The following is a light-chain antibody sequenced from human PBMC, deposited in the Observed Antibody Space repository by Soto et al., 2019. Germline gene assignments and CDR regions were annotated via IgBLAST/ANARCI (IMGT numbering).Light chain of an antibody. CDR1: SSDVGGYNY. Sequence: QSALTQPRSVSGSPGQSVTISCTGTSSDVGGYNYVSWYQQHPGKAPKLMIYDVSDRPSGVSNRFSGSKSGNTASLTISGLQAEDEADYYCSSFTRSNTALFGGGTKLTVL. J-gene: IGLJ3*02. V-gene: IGLV2-11*01. CDR2: DVS. CDR3: SSFTRSNTAL.